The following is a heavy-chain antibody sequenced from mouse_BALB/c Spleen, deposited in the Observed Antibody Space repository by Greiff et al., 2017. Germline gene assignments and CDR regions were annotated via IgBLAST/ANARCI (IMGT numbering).Heavy chain of an antibody. CDR1: GFTFSSFG. CDR3: ASGGSYAMDY. CDR2: ISSGSSTI. V-gene: IGHV5-17*02. J-gene: IGHJ4*01. Sequence: EVKVEESGGGLVQPGGSRKLSCAASGFTFSSFGMHWVRQAPEKGLEWVAYISSGSSTIYYADTVKGRFTISRDNPKNTLFLQMTSLRSEDTAMYYCASGGSYAMDYWGQGTSVTVSS.